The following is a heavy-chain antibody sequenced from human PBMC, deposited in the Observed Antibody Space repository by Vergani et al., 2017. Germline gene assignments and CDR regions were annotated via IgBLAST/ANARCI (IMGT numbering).Heavy chain of an antibody. Sequence: QVQLQESGPGLVKPSETLSLTCTVSGDSVISTDYHWGWIRQPPGKGVEWIGSMDYSGSTSYNPSLESRISISFETPKNQFSLRLTSVTAADTAVYYCASKRGTCRAAYCHSYDFWGPGTLVTVSS. D-gene: IGHD3-16*02. CDR2: MDYSGST. CDR1: GDSVISTDYH. CDR3: ASKRGTCRAAYCHSYDF. J-gene: IGHJ4*02. V-gene: IGHV4-39*01.